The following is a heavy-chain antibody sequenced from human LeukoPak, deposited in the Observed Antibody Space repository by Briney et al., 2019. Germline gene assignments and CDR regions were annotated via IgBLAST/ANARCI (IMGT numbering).Heavy chain of an antibody. J-gene: IGHJ4*02. D-gene: IGHD6-6*01. CDR2: ISGSGGNT. CDR3: AKDEYSSSYYFDY. Sequence: GGSLRLSCAASGFTFSSYALGWVRQAPGKGLEWVSVISGSGGNTYYTDSVKGWFTISRDNSENTLYLQMNSLRAEDTAVYYCAKDEYSSSYYFDYWGQGTLATVSS. V-gene: IGHV3-23*01. CDR1: GFTFSSYA.